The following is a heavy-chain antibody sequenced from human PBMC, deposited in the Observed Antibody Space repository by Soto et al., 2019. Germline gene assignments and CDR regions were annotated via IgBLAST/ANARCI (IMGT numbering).Heavy chain of an antibody. CDR3: ARQMTTVTTYYYYGMDV. CDR2: IIPILGIA. V-gene: IGHV1-69*02. CDR1: GGTFSSYT. J-gene: IGHJ6*02. D-gene: IGHD4-4*01. Sequence: SVKVSCKASGGTFSSYTISWVRQAPGQGLEWMGRIIPILGIANYAQKFQGRVTITADKSTSTAYMELSSLRSEDTAVYYCARQMTTVTTYYYYGMDVWGQGTTVTVSS.